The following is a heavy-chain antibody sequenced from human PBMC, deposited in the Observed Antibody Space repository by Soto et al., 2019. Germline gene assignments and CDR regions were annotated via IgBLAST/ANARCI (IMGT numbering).Heavy chain of an antibody. CDR1: GFTFSSYS. J-gene: IGHJ5*02. CDR2: ISSSSSTI. CDR3: AREGSSWFNWFDP. V-gene: IGHV3-48*01. Sequence: PGGSLRLSCAASGFTFSSYSMNWVRQAPGKGLEWVSYISSSSSTIYYADSVKGRFTISRDNAKNSLYLQMNSLRAEDTAVYYCAREGSSWFNWFDPWGQGTLVTVSS. D-gene: IGHD6-13*01.